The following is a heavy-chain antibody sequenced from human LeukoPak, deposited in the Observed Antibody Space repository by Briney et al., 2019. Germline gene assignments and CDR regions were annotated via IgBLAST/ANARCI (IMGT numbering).Heavy chain of an antibody. CDR2: MNPNSGNT. D-gene: IGHD3-9*01. Sequence: GASVKVSCKASGYTFTSYDINWVRQATGQGLEWMGWMNPNSGNTGYAQKFQGRVTMTRNTSISTAYMELSSLRSEDTAVYYCARDSQTYYDILTGYYEVLDAFDIWGQGTMVTVSS. CDR1: GYTFTSYD. J-gene: IGHJ3*02. V-gene: IGHV1-8*01. CDR3: ARDSQTYYDILTGYYEVLDAFDI.